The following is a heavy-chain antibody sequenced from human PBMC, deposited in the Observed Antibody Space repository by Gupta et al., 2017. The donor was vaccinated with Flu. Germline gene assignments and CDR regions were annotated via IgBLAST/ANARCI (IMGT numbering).Heavy chain of an antibody. CDR3: ARGGRITWPNREFHVDY. V-gene: IGHV4-34*01. D-gene: IGHD1-26*01. Sequence: PPGNGLGWLGEINHIGITNYNPSLKNRVTISVDTSKNQFSLKLSSVTAADTAVYSGARGGRITWPNREFHVDYWGQGALVTVSS. J-gene: IGHJ4*02. CDR2: INHIGIT.